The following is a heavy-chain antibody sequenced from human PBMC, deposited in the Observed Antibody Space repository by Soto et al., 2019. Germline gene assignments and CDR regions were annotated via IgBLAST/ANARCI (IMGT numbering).Heavy chain of an antibody. CDR1: GGSISSYY. V-gene: IGHV4-4*07. J-gene: IGHJ6*02. D-gene: IGHD5-18*01. CDR2: IYTSGST. Sequence: SETLSLTCTVSGGSISSYYWSWIRQPAGKGLEWIGRIYTSGSTNYNPSLKSRVTMSVDTSKNQFSLKLSYVTAPDTAVYYCARDGLWLRYYYYGMDVWGQGTTVTVSS. CDR3: ARDGLWLRYYYYGMDV.